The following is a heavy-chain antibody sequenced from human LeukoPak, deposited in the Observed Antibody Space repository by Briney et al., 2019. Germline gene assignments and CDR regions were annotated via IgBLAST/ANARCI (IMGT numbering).Heavy chain of an antibody. J-gene: IGHJ4*02. CDR3: AGLWSPITMVRGAIDY. V-gene: IGHV4-34*01. CDR1: GGSFSGYY. CDR2: INHSGST. D-gene: IGHD3-10*01. Sequence: SETLSLTCAVYGGSFSGYYWSWIRQPPGKGLEWIGEINHSGSTNYNPSLKSRVTISVDTSKNQFSLKLSSVTAADTAVYYCAGLWSPITMVRGAIDYWGQGTLVTVSS.